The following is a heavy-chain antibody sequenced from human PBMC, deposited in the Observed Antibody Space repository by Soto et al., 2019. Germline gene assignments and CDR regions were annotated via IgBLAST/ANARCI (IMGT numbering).Heavy chain of an antibody. CDR3: AKGSTRWLESLLHY. J-gene: IGHJ4*02. CDR2: ISNDGTNK. Sequence: GGSLRLSCAASGFTFNIFGMHWVRQAPGKGLEWVALISNDGTNKYYADSVRGRFTISRDSSKNTVFLQMDSLRADDTAVYYRAKGSTRWLESLLHYWGQGTLVTVSS. CDR1: GFTFNIFG. V-gene: IGHV3-30*18. D-gene: IGHD5-12*01.